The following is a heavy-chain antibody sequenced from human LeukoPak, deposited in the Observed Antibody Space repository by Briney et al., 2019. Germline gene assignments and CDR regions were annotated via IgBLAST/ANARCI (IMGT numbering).Heavy chain of an antibody. CDR2: IYLTGST. Sequence: SETLSLTCAVSGATISSSNWWTWVRQPPGKGLEWIGEIYLTGSTNYNPSLKSRVTMSVDTSKNRFSLKLTSVTAADTAVYFCARAKYGSGFIDYWGQGTLVTVSS. J-gene: IGHJ4*02. D-gene: IGHD3-10*01. CDR1: GATISSSNW. V-gene: IGHV4-4*02. CDR3: ARAKYGSGFIDY.